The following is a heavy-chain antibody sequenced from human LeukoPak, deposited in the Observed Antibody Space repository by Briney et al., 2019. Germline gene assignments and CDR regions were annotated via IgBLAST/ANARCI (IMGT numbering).Heavy chain of an antibody. J-gene: IGHJ4*02. D-gene: IGHD2/OR15-2a*01. V-gene: IGHV3-23*01. CDR2: ISGGGAGT. CDR3: AKLVSTTQVGDY. Sequence: GGSLRLSCAASAFKFSSYAMNWVRQAPGKGLEWVAGISGGGAGTYYVDSVKGRFTISRDNSKNTLYLQMNSLGAEDTAVYYCAKLVSTTQVGDYWGQGTPVTVSS. CDR1: AFKFSSYA.